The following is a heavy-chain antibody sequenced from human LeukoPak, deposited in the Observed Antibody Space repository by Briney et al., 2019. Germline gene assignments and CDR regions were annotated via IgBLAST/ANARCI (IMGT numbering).Heavy chain of an antibody. CDR1: GFTFSSYW. V-gene: IGHV3-7*01. CDR3: ARVGGDYGDYYAFDI. J-gene: IGHJ3*02. D-gene: IGHD4-17*01. Sequence: GGSLRLSCAASGFTFSSYWMSWVRQAPGKGLEWVANIKQDGSEKYYVDSVKGRFTISRDNAKNSLYLQMNSLRAEDTAVYYCARVGGDYGDYYAFDIWGQGTMVTVSS. CDR2: IKQDGSEK.